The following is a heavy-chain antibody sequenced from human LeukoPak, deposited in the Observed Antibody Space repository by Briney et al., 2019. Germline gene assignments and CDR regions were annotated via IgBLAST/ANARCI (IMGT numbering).Heavy chain of an antibody. D-gene: IGHD5-18*01. CDR2: ISSSGSTI. V-gene: IGHV3-11*01. CDR3: ARVARQLWFPFHTVYYFDY. J-gene: IGHJ4*02. CDR1: GFTFSDYY. Sequence: PGGSLRLSCAASGFTFSDYYMSWIRQAPGKGLEWVSYISSSGSTIYYADSVKGRFTISRDNAKNSLYLQMNSLRAEDTAVYYCARVARQLWFPFHTVYYFDYWGQGALVTVSS.